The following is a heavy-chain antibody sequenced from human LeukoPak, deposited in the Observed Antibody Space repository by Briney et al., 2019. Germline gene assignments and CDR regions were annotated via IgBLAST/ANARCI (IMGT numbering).Heavy chain of an antibody. D-gene: IGHD3-10*01. CDR3: ARRGPGSYSNGWFDP. Sequence: AESLMISCKGSGYCFTSYWIGWVRQMPGKGLEWLGIIYPGDSDTRYSPSFQGQVTISADKSINTAYLQWSSLKASDTAMYYCARRGPGSYSNGWFDPWGQGTLVTVSS. CDR2: IYPGDSDT. CDR1: GYCFTSYW. V-gene: IGHV5-51*01. J-gene: IGHJ5*02.